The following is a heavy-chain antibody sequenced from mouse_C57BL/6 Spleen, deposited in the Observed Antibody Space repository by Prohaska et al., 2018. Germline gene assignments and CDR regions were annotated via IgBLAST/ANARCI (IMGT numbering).Heavy chain of an antibody. CDR3: MRDGSSYWYFDV. Sequence: GLFCEGSGFTFSGFWMSWVRQTPGKTLEWIGDINSDGSAINYAPSIKDRFTIFRDNDKSTLYLQMSNVRSEDTATYFCMRDGSSYWYFDVWGTGTTVTVSS. CDR1: GFTFSGFW. CDR2: INSDGSAI. V-gene: IGHV11-2*01. J-gene: IGHJ1*03. D-gene: IGHD1-1*01.